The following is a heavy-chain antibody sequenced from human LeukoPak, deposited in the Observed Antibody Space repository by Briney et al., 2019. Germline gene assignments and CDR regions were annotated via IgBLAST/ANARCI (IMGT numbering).Heavy chain of an antibody. CDR1: GFTFSSYA. CDR3: AKGGLLRQWLVLYFDY. Sequence: QPGGSLRLSCAASGFTFSSYAMSWVRQAPGKGLEWVSAISGSGGSTYYADSVKGRFTISRDNSKNTLYLQMNSLRAEDTAVYYCAKGGLLRQWLVLYFDYWGQGTPVTVSS. D-gene: IGHD6-19*01. J-gene: IGHJ4*02. V-gene: IGHV3-23*01. CDR2: ISGSGGST.